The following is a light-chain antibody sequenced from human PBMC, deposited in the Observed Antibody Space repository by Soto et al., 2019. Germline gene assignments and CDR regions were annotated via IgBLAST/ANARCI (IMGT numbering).Light chain of an antibody. J-gene: IGLJ1*01. CDR3: AAWDDSLSGRV. V-gene: IGLV1-47*02. Sequence: QSALTQPPSASGTPGQRVTISCSGSSSNIGSNYVYWYQQLPGTAPKLLSYSNNQRPSGVPDRFSGSKSGTSASLAISGLRSEDEADYYCAAWDDSLSGRVFGTGTKVTVL. CDR1: SSNIGSNY. CDR2: SNN.